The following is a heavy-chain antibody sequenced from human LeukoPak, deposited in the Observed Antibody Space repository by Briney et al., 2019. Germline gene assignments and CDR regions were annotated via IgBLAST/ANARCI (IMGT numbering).Heavy chain of an antibody. CDR2: ISSSSSTI. J-gene: IGHJ6*02. CDR1: GFTFDDYA. D-gene: IGHD1-26*01. Sequence: PGGSLRLSCAASGFTFDDYAMHWVRQAPGKGLEWVSYISSSSSTIYYADSVKGRFTISRDNAKNSLYLQMNSLRDEDTAVYYCARYNLGFSIVGATPYYYYGMDVWGQGTTVTVSS. V-gene: IGHV3-48*02. CDR3: ARYNLGFSIVGATPYYYYGMDV.